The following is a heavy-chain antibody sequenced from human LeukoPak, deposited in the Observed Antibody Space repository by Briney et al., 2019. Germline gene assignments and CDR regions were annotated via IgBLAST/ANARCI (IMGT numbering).Heavy chain of an antibody. Sequence: GGSLRLSCEVSGFIFSSYWMSWVRQAPGKGLGWVGNINQEGSERNHGDSVNGRFTISRDNAENSLYLQMNSLRAEDTAVYYCARIIGAFGTYRCDSWGQGTLVSVSS. J-gene: IGHJ4*02. CDR2: INQEGSER. V-gene: IGHV3-7*01. CDR3: ARIIGAFGTYRCDS. D-gene: IGHD3-16*02. CDR1: GFIFSSYW.